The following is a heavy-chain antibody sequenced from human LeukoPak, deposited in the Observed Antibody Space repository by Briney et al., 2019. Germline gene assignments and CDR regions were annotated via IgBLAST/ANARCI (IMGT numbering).Heavy chain of an antibody. J-gene: IGHJ4*02. CDR2: FDPEDGET. D-gene: IGHD6-19*01. CDR1: GYTLTELS. CDR3: ATVIIAVAVAGTVFDY. V-gene: IGHV1-24*01. Sequence: ASVKVSCKVSGYTLTELSMHWVRQAPGKGLEWMGGFDPEDGETIYAQKFQGRVTMTEDTSTDTAYMELSSLRSEDTAVYYCATVIIAVAVAGTVFDYWGQGTLVTVSS.